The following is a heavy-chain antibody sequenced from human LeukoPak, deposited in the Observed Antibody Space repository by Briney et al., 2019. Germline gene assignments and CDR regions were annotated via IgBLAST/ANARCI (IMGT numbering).Heavy chain of an antibody. J-gene: IGHJ6*02. CDR3: ARDFTGLRGYYYYGMDV. V-gene: IGHV3-30-3*01. CDR2: ISYDGSNK. Sequence: PGGSLRLSCAASGFTFSSYAMHWVRQAPGKGLEWVAVISYDGSNKYYADSVKGRFTISRDNSKNTLYLQMNSLRAEDTAVYYCARDFTGLRGYYYYGMDVWGQGTTVTVSS. CDR1: GFTFSSYA.